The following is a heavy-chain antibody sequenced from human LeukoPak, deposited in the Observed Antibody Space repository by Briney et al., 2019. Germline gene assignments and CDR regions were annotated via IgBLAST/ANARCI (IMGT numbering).Heavy chain of an antibody. D-gene: IGHD1-26*01. V-gene: IGHV1-18*01. J-gene: IGHJ4*02. CDR1: GYTFSTYG. CDR2: ISAYNGNT. CDR3: ARDLDLGATRTVFDY. Sequence: ASVKVSCKASGYTFSTYGITWVRQAPGQGLEWMAWISAYNGNTNYAQKFQGRVTVTTDTSTSTGYMELRSLRSDDTAVYYCARDLDLGATRTVFDYWGQGTLVTVSS.